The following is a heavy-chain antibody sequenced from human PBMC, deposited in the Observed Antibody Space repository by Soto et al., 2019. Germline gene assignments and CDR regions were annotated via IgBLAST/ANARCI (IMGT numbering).Heavy chain of an antibody. CDR3: ASEVYSYGFNDDY. CDR1: GFTFSSYS. Sequence: EVQLVESGGGLVQPGGSLRLSCAASGFTFSSYSMNWVRQATGKELEWVSYISSSSSTIYYADSVKGRFTISRDNAKNSLYLQMNSLRAEDTAVYYSASEVYSYGFNDDYWGQGTLVTVSS. D-gene: IGHD5-18*01. V-gene: IGHV3-48*01. CDR2: ISSSSSTI. J-gene: IGHJ4*02.